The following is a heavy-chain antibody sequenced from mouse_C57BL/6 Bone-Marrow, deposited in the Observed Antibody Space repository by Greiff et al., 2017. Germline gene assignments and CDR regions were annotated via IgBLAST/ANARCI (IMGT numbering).Heavy chain of an antibody. V-gene: IGHV14-4*01. CDR3: SSFDGNYFDF. CDR1: GFNIKDDY. D-gene: IGHD2-3*01. Sequence: EVQLKESGAELVRPGASVKLSCTASGFNIKDDYIHWVKQRPEQGLEWIGWIDPEIGDTDYASKFQGKATITSDTSSNTAYLQLSRLTSEDTAVYYCSSFDGNYFDFWGQGTPLTVAS. CDR2: IDPEIGDT. J-gene: IGHJ2*01.